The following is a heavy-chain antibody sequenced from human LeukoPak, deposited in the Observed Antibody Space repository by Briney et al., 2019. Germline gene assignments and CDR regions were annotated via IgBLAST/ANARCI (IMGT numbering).Heavy chain of an antibody. Sequence: QPGGSLRLSCEASGFTFSSYAMSWVRQAPGKGLEWVSAISGSGGSTYYADSVKGRFTISRDNSKNTLYLQMNSLRAEDTAVYYCARDQMATMDRDDAFDIWGQGTMVTVSS. D-gene: IGHD5-24*01. V-gene: IGHV3-23*01. CDR2: ISGSGGST. CDR1: GFTFSSYA. CDR3: ARDQMATMDRDDAFDI. J-gene: IGHJ3*02.